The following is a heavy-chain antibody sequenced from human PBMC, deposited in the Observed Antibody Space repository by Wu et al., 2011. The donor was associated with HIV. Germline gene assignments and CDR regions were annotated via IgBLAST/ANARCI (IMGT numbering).Heavy chain of an antibody. Sequence: QVQLVQSGAEVKKPGASVRVSCKASGYTFTAYYMNWVRQAPGQGLEWLGWIHPNSGDTKYAQKIQGRVTMTRDTSISTAYMEVSSLTSDDTAVYYCARGGYSYGYYYFDYWGQGPWSPSPQ. CDR1: GYTFTAYY. CDR3: ARGGYSYGYYYFDY. J-gene: IGHJ4*02. V-gene: IGHV1-2*02. CDR2: IHPNSGDT. D-gene: IGHD5-18*01.